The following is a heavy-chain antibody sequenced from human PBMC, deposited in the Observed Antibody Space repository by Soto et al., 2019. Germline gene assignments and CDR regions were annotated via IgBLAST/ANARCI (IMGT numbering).Heavy chain of an antibody. CDR3: ARSPAAATLRQPIYQCYGMDV. CDR1: GYTFTSYY. CDR2: INPSGGST. Sequence: GASVKVSCKASGYTFTSYYMHWVRQAPGQGLEWMGIINPSGGSTSYAQKFQGRVTMTRDTSTSTAYMELSSLRSEDTAVYYCARSPAAATLRQPIYQCYGMDVWGQGTTVTVSS. V-gene: IGHV1-46*01. J-gene: IGHJ6*02. D-gene: IGHD2-15*01.